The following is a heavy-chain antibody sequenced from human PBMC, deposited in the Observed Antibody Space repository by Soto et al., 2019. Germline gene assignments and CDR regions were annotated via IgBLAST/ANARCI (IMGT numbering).Heavy chain of an antibody. CDR2: ISAYNGNT. CDR3: ARDTDVDTAMVIFDY. J-gene: IGHJ4*02. CDR1: GYTFTSYG. D-gene: IGHD5-18*01. V-gene: IGHV1-18*01. Sequence: QVPLVQSGAEVKKPGASVKVSCKASGYTFTSYGISWVRQAPGQGLEWMGWISAYNGNTNYAQKLQGRVTMTTDTSTSTAYMELRSLRSDDTAVYYCARDTDVDTAMVIFDYWGQGTLVTVSS.